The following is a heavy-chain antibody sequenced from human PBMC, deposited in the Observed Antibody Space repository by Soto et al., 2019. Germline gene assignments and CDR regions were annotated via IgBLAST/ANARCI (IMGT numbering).Heavy chain of an antibody. V-gene: IGHV4-31*03. D-gene: IGHD3-22*01. CDR3: ARVRGSGYRFDY. CDR1: GGSFISVRYY. CDR2: IYYSGST. J-gene: IGHJ4*02. Sequence: TLSLTGTVSGGSFISVRYYWSWLRQHPGKGLEWIGYIYYSGSTYYNPSLKSRVTISVDKSKNQFSLKLSSVTAADTVVYYCARVRGSGYRFDYWGQGTLVTVSS.